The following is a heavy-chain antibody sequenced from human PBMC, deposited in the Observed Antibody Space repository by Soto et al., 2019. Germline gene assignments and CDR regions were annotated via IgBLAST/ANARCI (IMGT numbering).Heavy chain of an antibody. J-gene: IGHJ6*02. D-gene: IGHD3-16*01. V-gene: IGHV3-74*01. CDR1: GFTFSSYC. Sequence: EVQLVESGGGLVQPGGSLRLSCAASGFTFSSYCLHWARQAPGKGLVWVSRIKYDESDRGYADSVKGRFTISRDNAKNTLYLHMNSLRAEDTAVYFCVRGVMGHYGIDVWGQGTTVSVSS. CDR2: IKYDESDR. CDR3: VRGVMGHYGIDV.